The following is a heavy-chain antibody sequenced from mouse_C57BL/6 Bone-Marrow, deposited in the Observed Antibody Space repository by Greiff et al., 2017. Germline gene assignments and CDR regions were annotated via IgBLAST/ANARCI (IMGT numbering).Heavy chain of an antibody. J-gene: IGHJ4*01. Sequence: EVMLVESGGGLVKPGGSLKLSCAASGFTFSDYGMHWVRQAPEKGLEWVAYISSGSSTIYYADTVKGRFTISRANAKNTLFLQMTSLRSEDTAMYYCARVRQYYYAMDYWGQGTSVTVSS. CDR2: ISSGSSTI. CDR3: ARVRQYYYAMDY. D-gene: IGHD2-14*01. CDR1: GFTFSDYG. V-gene: IGHV5-17*01.